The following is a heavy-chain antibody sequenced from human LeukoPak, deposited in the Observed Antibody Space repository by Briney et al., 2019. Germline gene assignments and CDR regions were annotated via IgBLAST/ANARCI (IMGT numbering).Heavy chain of an antibody. Sequence: GGSLRLSCAASGFTFSNAWMSWVRQAPGKGLEWVGRIKSKTDGGTTDYAAPVKGRFTISRDDSKNTLYLQMNSLKTEDTAVYYCTTALGEGIPWYYGMDVWGKGTTVTVSS. D-gene: IGHD3-10*01. CDR2: IKSKTDGGTT. J-gene: IGHJ6*04. CDR1: GFTFSNAW. CDR3: TTALGEGIPWYYGMDV. V-gene: IGHV3-15*01.